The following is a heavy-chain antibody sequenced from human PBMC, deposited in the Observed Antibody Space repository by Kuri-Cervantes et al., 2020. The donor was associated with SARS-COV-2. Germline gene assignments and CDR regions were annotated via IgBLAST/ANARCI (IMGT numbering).Heavy chain of an antibody. J-gene: IGHJ4*02. D-gene: IGHD3-3*01. Sequence: SQTLSLTCAVYGGSFSGYYWNWIRQPPGKGLEWIGEINHSGSTNYNPSLKSRVTISVDTSKNQFSLKLSSMTAAGTAVYYCARGGRRYYDFWSGYLDYWGQGTLVTVSS. CDR3: ARGGRRYYDFWSGYLDY. CDR1: GGSFSGYY. V-gene: IGHV4-34*01. CDR2: INHSGST.